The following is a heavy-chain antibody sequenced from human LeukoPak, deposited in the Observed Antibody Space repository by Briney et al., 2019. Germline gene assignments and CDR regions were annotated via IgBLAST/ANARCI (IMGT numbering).Heavy chain of an antibody. CDR3: ARDRWGFVPGTYYYMDV. J-gene: IGHJ6*03. CDR2: IYSGSST. CDR1: GFTVGTNY. D-gene: IGHD3-16*01. Sequence: GGSLRLSCAASGFTVGTNYMSWVRQAPGKGLEWVSLIYSGSSTYYANSVKGRFTISRDNSKNTVYLQMNSLRAEDTAVYYCARDRWGFVPGTYYYMDVWGKGTTVTVSS. V-gene: IGHV3-53*01.